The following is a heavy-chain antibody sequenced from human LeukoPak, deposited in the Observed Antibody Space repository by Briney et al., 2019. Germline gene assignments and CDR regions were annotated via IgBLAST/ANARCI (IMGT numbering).Heavy chain of an antibody. Sequence: SETLSLTCAVYGGSFSGYYWSWIRQPPGKGLEWIGYISYSGSTNYNPSLKSRVTISVDTSKNQFSLKLSSVTAADTAVYYCARGAPAGGTVGYWGQGTLVTVSS. CDR2: ISYSGST. D-gene: IGHD6-13*01. J-gene: IGHJ4*02. V-gene: IGHV4-59*08. CDR3: ARGAPAGGTVGY. CDR1: GGSFSGYY.